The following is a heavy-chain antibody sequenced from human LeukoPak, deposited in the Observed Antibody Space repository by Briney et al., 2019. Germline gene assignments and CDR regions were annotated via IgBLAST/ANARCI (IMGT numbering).Heavy chain of an antibody. CDR3: ARAVYGFGEPERCYFDY. V-gene: IGHV1-18*01. Sequence: ASVKVSCKASGYTFTSYGISWVRQAPGQGLEWMGWISAYNGNTNYAQKLQGRVTMTTDTSTSTAYMELRSLRSDDTAVYYCARAVYGFGEPERCYFDYWGQGTLVTVSS. CDR1: GYTFTSYG. J-gene: IGHJ4*02. D-gene: IGHD3-10*01. CDR2: ISAYNGNT.